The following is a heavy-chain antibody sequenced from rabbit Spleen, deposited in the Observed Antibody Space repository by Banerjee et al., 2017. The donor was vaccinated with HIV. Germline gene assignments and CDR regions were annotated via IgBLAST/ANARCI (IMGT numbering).Heavy chain of an antibody. J-gene: IGHJ6*01. D-gene: IGHD1-1*01. CDR2: IEVGSSDFT. CDR3: ARDTSSSFSSYGMDL. V-gene: IGHV1S45*01. CDR1: GFSFSNKAV. Sequence: QEQLVESGGGLVKPEGSLKLSCTASGFSFSNKAVMCWVRQAPGKGLEWIACIEVGSSDFTYFATWAKGRFTISKTSSTTVTLQVTRLTAADTATYFCARDTSSSFSSYGMDLWGPGTLVTVS.